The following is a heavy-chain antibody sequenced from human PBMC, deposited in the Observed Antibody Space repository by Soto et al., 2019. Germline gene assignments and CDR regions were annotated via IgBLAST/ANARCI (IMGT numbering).Heavy chain of an antibody. CDR3: ATVRWELHDAFDI. D-gene: IGHD4-17*01. Sequence: QVQLQESGPGLVKPSQTLSLTCTVSGGSISTGGYYWSWIRQHPGRGLEWIGYIYHSGMTLSNPSLQSRVAISIDTSENQFALKLSSVTAADTAVYDCATVRWELHDAFDIWGHGTMVSVSS. CDR1: GGSISTGGYY. J-gene: IGHJ3*02. CDR2: IYHSGMT. V-gene: IGHV4-31*03.